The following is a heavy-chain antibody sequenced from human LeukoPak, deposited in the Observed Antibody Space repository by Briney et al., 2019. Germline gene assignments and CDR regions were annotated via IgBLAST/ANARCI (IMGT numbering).Heavy chain of an antibody. CDR2: INHSGST. CDR1: GGSFSGYY. D-gene: IGHD3-22*01. Sequence: SETLSLTCAVYGGSFSGYYWSWIRQPPGKGLEWIGEINHSGSTNYNPSLKSRVTISVDTSKNQFSLKLSSVTAADTAVYYCARATYYYDSSGYYHWFDPWGQGTLVTVSS. CDR3: ARATYYYDSSGYYHWFDP. V-gene: IGHV4-34*01. J-gene: IGHJ5*02.